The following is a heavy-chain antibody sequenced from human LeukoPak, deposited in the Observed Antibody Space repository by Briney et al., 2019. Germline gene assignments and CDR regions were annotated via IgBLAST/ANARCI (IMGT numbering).Heavy chain of an antibody. V-gene: IGHV3-7*03. CDR2: INQDGSEK. J-gene: IGHJ4*02. CDR3: ARDRHSYGFDY. Sequence: PGGSLRLSCAVSGFTFSSHWMSWVRQAPGKGLEWVASINQDGSEKHYVDSVKGRFTISRDNAKNSLYLQMNSLRAEDTAVYYCARDRHSYGFDYWGQGTLVTVSS. D-gene: IGHD5-18*01. CDR1: GFTFSSHW.